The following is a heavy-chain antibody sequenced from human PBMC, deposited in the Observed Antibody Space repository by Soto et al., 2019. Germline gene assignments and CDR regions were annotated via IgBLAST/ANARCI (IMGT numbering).Heavy chain of an antibody. D-gene: IGHD1-1*01. J-gene: IGHJ3*02. Sequence: QVQLQQWGAGLLKPSETLSLTCAVYGGFVTCGSYYWSWIRQPPGKGLEWIGEMSHSGGTHFNPSLKSRVTLSVDTSKNQFTRKMSSVTAADTALYYCARVERGTATTVVDAFDIWGPGTMVTVSS. CDR2: MSHSGGT. CDR1: GGFVTCGSYY. V-gene: IGHV4-34*01. CDR3: ARVERGTATTVVDAFDI.